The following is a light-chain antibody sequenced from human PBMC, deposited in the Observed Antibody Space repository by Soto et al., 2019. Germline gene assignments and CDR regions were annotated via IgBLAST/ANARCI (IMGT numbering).Light chain of an antibody. CDR1: ISNIGNNY. J-gene: IGLJ3*02. Sequence: QSVLTQPSSVSGTPGQGVTISCSESISNIGNNYVYWFQQLPGTAPKVLSNRNDQRPSGVPDRFSGSKSGTSASLAISGLQPEDEADYYCTSYAGSNIWVFGGGTKLTVL. CDR2: RND. CDR3: TSYAGSNIWV. V-gene: IGLV1-47*01.